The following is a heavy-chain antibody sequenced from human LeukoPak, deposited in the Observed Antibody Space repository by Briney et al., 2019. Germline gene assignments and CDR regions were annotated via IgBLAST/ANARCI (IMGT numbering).Heavy chain of an antibody. CDR3: AREGSSSWYASNAFDI. Sequence: PSETLSLTCTVSGGSISSYYWSWIRQPPGKGLVWSGYIYYSGSTNYNPSLKSRVTISVDTSKNQFSLKLSSVTAADTAVYYCAREGSSSWYASNAFDIWGQGTMVTVSS. CDR2: IYYSGST. CDR1: GGSISSYY. J-gene: IGHJ3*02. V-gene: IGHV4-59*01. D-gene: IGHD6-13*01.